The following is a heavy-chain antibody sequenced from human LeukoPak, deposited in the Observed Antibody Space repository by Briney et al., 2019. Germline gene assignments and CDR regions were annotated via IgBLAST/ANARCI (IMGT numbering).Heavy chain of an antibody. V-gene: IGHV3-7*01. D-gene: IGHD1-26*01. CDR2: IKQDGSEK. CDR1: GFTFSTYW. CDR3: ARSRGGSYYVPPRYFDY. Sequence: TGGSLRLSCAASGFTFSTYWMTWVRQAPGKGLEWVANIKQDGSEKYYVDSVKGRFTISRDNAKNSVYLQMNSLRAEDTAVYFCARSRGGSYYVPPRYFDYWGQGTLVTVSS. J-gene: IGHJ4*02.